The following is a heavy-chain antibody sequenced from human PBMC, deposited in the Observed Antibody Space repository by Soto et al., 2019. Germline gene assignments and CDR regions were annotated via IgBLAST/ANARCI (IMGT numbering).Heavy chain of an antibody. D-gene: IGHD6-19*01. CDR2: TYYRSKWYN. CDR3: ARVDSSGWYLLDWFDP. CDR1: GDSVSSNSAA. Sequence: QSQTLSLTCAISGDSVSSNSAAWNWIRQSPSRGLEWLGRTYYRSKWYNDYAVSVKSRITINPDTSKNQFSLQLNSVTPEDTAVYYCARVDSSGWYLLDWFDPWGQGTLVTVSS. V-gene: IGHV6-1*01. J-gene: IGHJ5*02.